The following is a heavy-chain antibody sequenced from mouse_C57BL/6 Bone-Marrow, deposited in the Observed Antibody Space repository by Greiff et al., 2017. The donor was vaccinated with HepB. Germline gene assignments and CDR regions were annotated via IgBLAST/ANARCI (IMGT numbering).Heavy chain of an antibody. CDR2: IYPGDGDT. D-gene: IGHD1-1*01. V-gene: IGHV1-82*01. Sequence: QVQLQQSGPELVKPGASVKISCKASGYAFSSSWMNWVKQRPGKGLEWIGRIYPGDGDTNYNGKFKGKATLTADKSSSTAYMLLSSLTSEDSAVYFCAPSITTVVAPSDYWGQGTTLTVSS. CDR3: APSITTVVAPSDY. CDR1: GYAFSSSW. J-gene: IGHJ2*01.